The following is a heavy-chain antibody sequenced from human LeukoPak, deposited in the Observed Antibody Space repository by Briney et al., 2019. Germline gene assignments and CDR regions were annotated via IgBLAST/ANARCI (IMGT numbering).Heavy chain of an antibody. D-gene: IGHD6-19*01. Sequence: GRSLRLSCAGSGFTFNSYGINWVRQAPGKGLEWVSFISASGTTIYYADSVKGRFTISRDNAKNSASLQMNSLRAEDTAVYYCGRGSSGWFDYWGQGTLVTVSS. CDR1: GFTFNSYG. CDR3: GRGSSGWFDY. V-gene: IGHV3-48*04. J-gene: IGHJ4*02. CDR2: ISASGTTI.